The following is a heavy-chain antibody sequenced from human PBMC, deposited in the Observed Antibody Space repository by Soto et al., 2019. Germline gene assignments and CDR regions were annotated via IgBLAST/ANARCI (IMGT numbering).Heavy chain of an antibody. J-gene: IGHJ4*02. CDR1: GFTFSSYG. D-gene: IGHD4-17*01. CDR3: ARVPDYGDYFDY. V-gene: IGHV3-74*01. CDR2: ISSDGSST. Sequence: EVQLVESGGGLVQPGGSLRLSCAASGFTFSSYGMHWVRQAPGKGLVWVSRISSDGSSTSYADSVKDRFTISRDNAKNTLYLQMNSLRAEDTAVYYCARVPDYGDYFDYWGQGTLVTVSS.